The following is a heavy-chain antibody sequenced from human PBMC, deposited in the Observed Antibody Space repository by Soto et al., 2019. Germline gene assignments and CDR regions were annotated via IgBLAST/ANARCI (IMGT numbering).Heavy chain of an antibody. J-gene: IGHJ4*02. V-gene: IGHV4-39*01. CDR3: ARQVVDGTVAGTGSFGY. CDR1: GGSISSTSYY. D-gene: IGHD6-19*01. Sequence: QLQLQESGPGLVKPSETLSLTCTVSGGSISSTSYYWVWIRQPPGKGLEWIGSFDYSGNTYYNPSLKRRVPLSYDTSENTFSLKMNSVTAADPAVYYCARQVVDGTVAGTGSFGYWGQGTLVTVSS. CDR2: FDYSGNT.